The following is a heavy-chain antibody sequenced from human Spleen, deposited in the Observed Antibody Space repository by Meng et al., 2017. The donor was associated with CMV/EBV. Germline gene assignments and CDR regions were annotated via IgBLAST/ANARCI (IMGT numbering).Heavy chain of an antibody. CDR3: ARAQNQLFMYQNWFDP. Sequence: FPCGSFALHWFRQAQGKGLGWVAFISYDGSNKHYAYSVEGRFPISRDNSKNTLDLQMNSLRAEDTAVYYCARAQNQLFMYQNWFDPWGQGTLVTVSS. CDR1: FPCGSFA. V-gene: IGHV3-30*14. J-gene: IGHJ5*02. D-gene: IGHD2-2*01. CDR2: ISYDGSNK.